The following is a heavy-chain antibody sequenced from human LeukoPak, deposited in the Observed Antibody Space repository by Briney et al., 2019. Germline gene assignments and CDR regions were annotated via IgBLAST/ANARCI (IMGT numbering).Heavy chain of an antibody. CDR2: IYTSGST. CDR3: VRHAHYYYFADF. J-gene: IGHJ6*03. V-gene: IGHV4-61*02. CDR1: GGSISSGSYH. Sequence: SETLSLTCTVSGGSISSGSYHWSWIRQPAGNGLEWIGPIYTSGSTNYNPSLESRASVQVDTSQNQVSLKLTSVTASDTAVYYCVRHAHYYYFADFWGEGT. D-gene: IGHD2-2*01.